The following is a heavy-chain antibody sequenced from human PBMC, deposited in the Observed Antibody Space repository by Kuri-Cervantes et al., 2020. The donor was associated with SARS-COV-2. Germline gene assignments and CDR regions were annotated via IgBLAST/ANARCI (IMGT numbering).Heavy chain of an antibody. CDR2: ISGSGGST. D-gene: IGHD6-19*01. Sequence: GSLRLSCAASGFTFSSYAMRWVRQAPGKGLEWVSPISGSGGSTYYADSVKGRFTISRDNSKNTLYLQMNSLRVEDTAVYYCAKVNGILGSAWYGRAHFDYWGQGTLVTVSS. CDR3: AKVNGILGSAWYGRAHFDY. CDR1: GFTFSSYA. J-gene: IGHJ4*02. V-gene: IGHV3-23*01.